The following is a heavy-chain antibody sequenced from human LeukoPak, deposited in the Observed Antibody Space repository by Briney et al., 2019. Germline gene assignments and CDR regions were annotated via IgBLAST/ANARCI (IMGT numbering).Heavy chain of an antibody. V-gene: IGHV3-7*01. Sequence: GGSLRLSCAASGFTFETYWMSWVRQAPGKGLEWLANIKHDGSEKYYVDSVKGRFTISRDNAKDSLYLHMNRLRAEDTAVYYCARVRFPADRWGQGTLVTVSS. CDR1: GFTFETYW. D-gene: IGHD2-2*01. J-gene: IGHJ5*02. CDR2: IKHDGSEK. CDR3: ARVRFPADR.